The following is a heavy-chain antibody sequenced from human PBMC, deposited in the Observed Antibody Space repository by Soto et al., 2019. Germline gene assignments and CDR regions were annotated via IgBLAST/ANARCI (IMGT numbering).Heavy chain of an antibody. V-gene: IGHV3-21*06. J-gene: IGHJ6*02. Sequence: EVHLVESGGGLVKPGGSLRLSCAVSGFTFSSCTMNWVRQAPGKGLEWVSSISPSSGHIYYADSVKGRFTISRDNDKNSLFLQMNSLRGEDTAVYYCSGCSGGACHKNYGMDVWGQGTTVTVSS. CDR2: ISPSSGHI. CDR3: SGCSGGACHKNYGMDV. CDR1: GFTFSSCT. D-gene: IGHD2-15*01.